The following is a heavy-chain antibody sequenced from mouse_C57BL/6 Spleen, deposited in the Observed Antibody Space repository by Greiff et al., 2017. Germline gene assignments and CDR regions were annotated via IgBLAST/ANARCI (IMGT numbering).Heavy chain of an antibody. D-gene: IGHD1-1*01. CDR3: ARRDGPYYFDY. CDR2: INPGSGGT. CDR1: GYAFTNYL. J-gene: IGHJ2*01. V-gene: IGHV1-54*01. Sequence: VQLQQSGAELVRPGTSVKVSCKASGYAFTNYLIEWVKQRPGQGLEWIGVINPGSGGTNYNEKFKGKATLTADKSSSTAYMQLSSLTSEDSAVYFCARRDGPYYFDYWGQGTTLTVSS.